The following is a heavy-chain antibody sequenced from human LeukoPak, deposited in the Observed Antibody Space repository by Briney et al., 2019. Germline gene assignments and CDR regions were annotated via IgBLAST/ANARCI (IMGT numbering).Heavy chain of an antibody. J-gene: IGHJ4*02. V-gene: IGHV3-21*04. CDR1: GFTFSSYS. Sequence: GGSLRLSCAASGFTFSSYSMNWVRQAPGKGLEWVSSISSSSSYIYYADSVKGRFTISRDNAKNSLYLQMNSLRAEDTAVYYCARDLKYGGYVPTYFDYWGQGTLVTVSS. CDR2: ISSSSSYI. D-gene: IGHD5-12*01. CDR3: ARDLKYGGYVPTYFDY.